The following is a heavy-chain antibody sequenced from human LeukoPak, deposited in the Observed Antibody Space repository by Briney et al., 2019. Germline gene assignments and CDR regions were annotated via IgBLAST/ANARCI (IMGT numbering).Heavy chain of an antibody. D-gene: IGHD6-19*01. Sequence: PGGSLRLSCAASGFTFGSYSMNWVRQAPGKGLEWVSSISSNSIYVFYADSMKGRFTISRDNAKNSLSLQMNSLRAEDTAVYYCAKVWGGSSGWYYFDYWGQGTQVTVSP. CDR1: GFTFGSYS. CDR3: AKVWGGSSGWYYFDY. CDR2: ISSNSIYV. V-gene: IGHV3-21*01. J-gene: IGHJ4*02.